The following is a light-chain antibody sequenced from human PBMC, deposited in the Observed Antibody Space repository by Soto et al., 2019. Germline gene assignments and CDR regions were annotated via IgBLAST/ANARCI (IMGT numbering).Light chain of an antibody. Sequence: IVLTQSPSTLSLSPGERATLSCRASQSVSSYLAWYQQKPGQAPRLLIYDASNRATGIPARFSGSGSGTDFTLTISSLEPEDFAVYYCQQRRNWPITFAQGTRLEIK. CDR3: QQRRNWPIT. V-gene: IGKV3-11*01. CDR2: DAS. CDR1: QSVSSY. J-gene: IGKJ5*01.